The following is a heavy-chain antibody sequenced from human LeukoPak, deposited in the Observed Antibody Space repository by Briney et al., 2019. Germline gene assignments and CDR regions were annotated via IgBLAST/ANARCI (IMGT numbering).Heavy chain of an antibody. Sequence: SETLSLTCTVSGNSISSGDNYWSWIRQPAGKGLEWIGRIYTSGSTNYNPSLKSRVTISGDTSKNQFSLRLSSVTAADTSVYYCARASYSYDISGWVPFDYWGQGTLVTVSS. V-gene: IGHV4-61*02. D-gene: IGHD3-22*01. CDR3: ARASYSYDISGWVPFDY. J-gene: IGHJ4*02. CDR1: GNSISSGDNY. CDR2: IYTSGST.